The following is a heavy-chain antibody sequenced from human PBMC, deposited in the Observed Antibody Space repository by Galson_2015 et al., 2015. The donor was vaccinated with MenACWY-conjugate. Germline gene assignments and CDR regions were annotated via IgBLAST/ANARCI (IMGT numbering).Heavy chain of an antibody. CDR2: MNPNSGNT. CDR3: ARGGDYDILTGRYYYYMDV. Sequence: SVKVSCKASGYTLTSYDINWVRQATGLGLEWMGWMNPNSGNTGYAQKFQGRVTMTRNTSISTAYMELSSLRSEDTAVYYCARGGDYDILTGRYYYYMDVWGKGTTVTVSS. J-gene: IGHJ6*03. CDR1: GYTLTSYD. D-gene: IGHD3-9*01. V-gene: IGHV1-8*01.